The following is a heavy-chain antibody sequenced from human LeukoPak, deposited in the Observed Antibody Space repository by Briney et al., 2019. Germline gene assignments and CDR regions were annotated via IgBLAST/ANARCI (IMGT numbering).Heavy chain of an antibody. CDR1: GGTFSSYA. Sequence: SVKVSCKASGGTFSSYAISWVRQAPGQGLEWMGGIIPIFGTANYAQKFQGRVTITADESTSTAYMELSSLRPEDTAVYYCAREGGVFDSSRNWFDPWGQGTLVTVSS. J-gene: IGHJ5*02. CDR2: IIPIFGTA. CDR3: AREGGVFDSSRNWFDP. D-gene: IGHD3-9*01. V-gene: IGHV1-69*13.